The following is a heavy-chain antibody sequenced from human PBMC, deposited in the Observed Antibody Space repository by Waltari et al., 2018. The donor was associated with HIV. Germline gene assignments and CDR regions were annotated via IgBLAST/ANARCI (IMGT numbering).Heavy chain of an antibody. Sequence: EARLLESGGGLVKPGESLLLPCAASGFDFSNTWMSWVRQAPGKGLEWLCRIKGTADGGSTDTAESVHGRFIISRDDSKNTVYLEMNNVKSEDTAVYYCTTDKSWSPDYWGQGTLVSVSS. V-gene: IGHV3-15*01. J-gene: IGHJ4*02. CDR2: IKGTADGGST. D-gene: IGHD5-12*01. CDR1: GFDFSNTW. CDR3: TTDKSWSPDY.